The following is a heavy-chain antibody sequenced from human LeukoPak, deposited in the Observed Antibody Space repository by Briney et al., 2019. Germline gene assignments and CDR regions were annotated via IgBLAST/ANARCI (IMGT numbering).Heavy chain of an antibody. J-gene: IGHJ4*02. D-gene: IGHD3-10*01. Sequence: ASVKVSCKASGYTFTSYYMHWVRQAPGQGLEWMGWINPNSGGTNYAQKFQGRVTMTRDTSISTAYMELGRLRPDDTAVYYCAKPLYGSGSPDYWGQGTLVTVSS. V-gene: IGHV1-2*02. CDR2: INPNSGGT. CDR1: GYTFTSYY. CDR3: AKPLYGSGSPDY.